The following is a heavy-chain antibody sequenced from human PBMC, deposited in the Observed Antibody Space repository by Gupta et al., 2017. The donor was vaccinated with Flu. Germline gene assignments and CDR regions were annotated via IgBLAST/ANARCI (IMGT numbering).Heavy chain of an antibody. J-gene: IGHJ5*02. CDR2: INHSGST. CDR3: ARGHRVSSRKWVWFDP. D-gene: IGHD6-6*01. CDR1: GGSFSGYY. Sequence: QVQLQQWGAGLLKPSETLSLTCAVYGGSFSGYYWSWIRQPPGKGLEWIGEINHSGSTNYNPSLKSRVTISVDTSKNQFSLKLSSVTAADTAVYYCARGHRVSSRKWVWFDPWGQGTLVTVSS. V-gene: IGHV4-34*01.